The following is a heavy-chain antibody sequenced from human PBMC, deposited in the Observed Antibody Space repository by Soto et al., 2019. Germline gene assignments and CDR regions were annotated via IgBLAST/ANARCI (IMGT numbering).Heavy chain of an antibody. V-gene: IGHV1-69*02. D-gene: IGHD3-9*01. J-gene: IGHJ6*02. Sequence: SVKVSCQASGGTFSSYTISWVRQAPGQRLEWMGRIIPILGIANYAQKFQGRVTITADKSTSTAYMELSSLRSEDTAVYYCAKGDYDILTGYYYYYYGMDVWGQGTTVTVSS. CDR3: AKGDYDILTGYYYYYYGMDV. CDR2: IIPILGIA. CDR1: GGTFSSYT.